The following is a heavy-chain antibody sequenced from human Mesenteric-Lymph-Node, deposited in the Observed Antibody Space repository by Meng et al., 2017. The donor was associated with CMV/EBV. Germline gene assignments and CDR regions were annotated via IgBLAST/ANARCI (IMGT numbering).Heavy chain of an antibody. CDR2: ISGGGGRV. V-gene: IGHV3-23*01. J-gene: IGHJ4*02. Sequence: GESLKISCAASGFTFSIYDMSWVRQAPGKGLEWVSGISGGGGRVHYADSVKGRFTISRDNSNNTLYLEMKSLRAEDTAVYYCAKVRLVRYCSGGSCYFDYWGQRTLVTVAS. CDR1: GFTFSIYD. D-gene: IGHD2-15*01. CDR3: AKVRLVRYCSGGSCYFDY.